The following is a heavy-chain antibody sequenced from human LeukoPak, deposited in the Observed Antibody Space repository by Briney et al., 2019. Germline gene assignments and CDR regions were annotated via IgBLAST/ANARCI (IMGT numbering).Heavy chain of an antibody. J-gene: IGHJ4*02. CDR1: GFTFSSYG. CDR2: IWYDGSSK. CDR3: AREYYYDSYYFDY. V-gene: IGHV3-33*01. Sequence: PGGSLRLSCAASGFTFSSYGMHWVRQAPGKGLEWVAVIWYDGSSKYYADSVKGRFIISRDNSKNTLYLQMNSLRAEDTAVYYCAREYYYDSYYFDYWGQGTLVTVSS. D-gene: IGHD3-22*01.